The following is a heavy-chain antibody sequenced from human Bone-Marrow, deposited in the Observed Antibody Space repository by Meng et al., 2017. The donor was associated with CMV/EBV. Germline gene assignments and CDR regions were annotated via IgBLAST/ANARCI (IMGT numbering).Heavy chain of an antibody. J-gene: IGHJ4*02. CDR2: ISPNGGST. V-gene: IGHV3-64*02. D-gene: IGHD3-16*01. CDR1: GFAFSSYA. CDR3: ARARLWGNSFDY. Sequence: GESLKISCTASGFAFSSYAMHWVRQAPGKGLEYVSSISPNGGSTYYSDSVKGRFSISRGNSKNTLYLQMGSLRAEDMALYYCARARLWGNSFDYWGQGTLVTVSS.